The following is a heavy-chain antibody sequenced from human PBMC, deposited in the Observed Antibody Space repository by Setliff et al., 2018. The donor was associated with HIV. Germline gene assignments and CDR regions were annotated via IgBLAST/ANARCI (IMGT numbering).Heavy chain of an antibody. D-gene: IGHD5-18*01. CDR3: ARRGGYSYATDAFDI. Sequence: VASVKVSCKASGYTFTSYYMHWVRQAPGQGLGWMGIINPSGGSASYAQKFQGRVTMTRDTSTSTVYMELSSLRSEDTAVYYCARRGGYSYATDAFDIWGQGTMVTVSS. V-gene: IGHV1-46*01. J-gene: IGHJ3*02. CDR2: INPSGGSA. CDR1: GYTFTSYY.